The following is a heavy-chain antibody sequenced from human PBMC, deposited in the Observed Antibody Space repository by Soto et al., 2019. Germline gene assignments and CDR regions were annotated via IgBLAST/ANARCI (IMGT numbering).Heavy chain of an antibody. CDR3: ASKSSEWLLFAS. CDR1: GFTFSSYS. Sequence: EVQLVESGGGLVQPGGSLRLSCAASGFTFSSYSMNWVRQAPGKGLEWVSYISSSSSTIYYADSVKGRFTISRDNAKNSLYLQMNSLRAGDTAVYYCASKSSEWLLFASWGQGTLVTVSS. V-gene: IGHV3-48*01. J-gene: IGHJ4*02. D-gene: IGHD5-12*01. CDR2: ISSSSSTI.